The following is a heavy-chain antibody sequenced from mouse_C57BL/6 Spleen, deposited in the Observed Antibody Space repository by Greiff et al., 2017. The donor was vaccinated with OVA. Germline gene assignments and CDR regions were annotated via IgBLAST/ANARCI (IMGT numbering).Heavy chain of an antibody. D-gene: IGHD2-2*01. J-gene: IGHJ2*01. Sequence: QVQLKESGAELAKPGASVKLSCTASGYTFTSYWMHWVKQRPGQGLEWIGYINPRSGYTKYTQKFKDKATLTADKSSSTAYMQLSSLTYEDSAVYYCARSGPFMVTTGYFDYWGQGTTLTVSS. CDR1: GYTFTSYW. V-gene: IGHV1-7*01. CDR3: ARSGPFMVTTGYFDY. CDR2: INPRSGYT.